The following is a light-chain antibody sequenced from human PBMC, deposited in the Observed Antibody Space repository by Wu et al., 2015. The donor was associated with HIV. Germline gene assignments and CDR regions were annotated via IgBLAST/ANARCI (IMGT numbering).Light chain of an antibody. CDR1: QSVSSY. V-gene: IGKV3-11*01. J-gene: IGKJ1*01. CDR3: QQRSNWPPQVS. CDR2: DAS. Sequence: EIVLTQSPATLSLSPGERATLSCRASQSVSSYLAWYQQKPGQAPRLLIYDASNRATGIPARFSGSGSGTDSTLTISSLEPEDFAVYYCQQRSNWPPQVSFGQGTKVEIK.